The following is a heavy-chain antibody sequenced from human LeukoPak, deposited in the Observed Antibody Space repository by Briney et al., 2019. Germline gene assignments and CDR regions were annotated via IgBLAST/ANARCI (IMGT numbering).Heavy chain of an antibody. Sequence: GESLRLSCAASGFTFSYFWMHWFRQTPGKGLVWVSCINTDGSCSSYADSVKGRFTISRDNSKSTLSLQMNSLRPEDTAVYYCAKDSWSGNGIYDALDIWGQGTMVTVSS. CDR1: GFTFSYFW. CDR2: INTDGSCS. V-gene: IGHV3-74*01. J-gene: IGHJ3*02. D-gene: IGHD2-8*01. CDR3: AKDSWSGNGIYDALDI.